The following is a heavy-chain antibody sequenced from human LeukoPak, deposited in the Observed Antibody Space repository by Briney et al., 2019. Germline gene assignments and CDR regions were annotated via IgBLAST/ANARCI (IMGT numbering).Heavy chain of an antibody. CDR3: ARDLGYCSSTSCYGWFDP. CDR2: IIPIFGTA. Sequence: SVKVSCKASVGTFSSYAISWVRQAPGQGLEWMGGIIPIFGTANYAQKFQGRVTITADESTSTAYMELSSLRSEDTAVYYCARDLGYCSSTSCYGWFDPWGQGTLVTVS. D-gene: IGHD2-2*01. J-gene: IGHJ5*02. CDR1: VGTFSSYA. V-gene: IGHV1-69*13.